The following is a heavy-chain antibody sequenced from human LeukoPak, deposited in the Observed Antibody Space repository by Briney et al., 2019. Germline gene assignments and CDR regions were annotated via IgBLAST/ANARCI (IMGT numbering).Heavy chain of an antibody. V-gene: IGHV3-48*04. CDR3: ARGDYFDSSGTFDY. J-gene: IGHJ4*02. CDR1: GFTFSTYW. CDR2: IGNSGNTI. Sequence: GGSLRLSCTASGFTFSTYWMTWVRQAPGKGLEWVSYIGNSGNTIYYVDSVKGRFTISRDNAKNSLYLQMNSLRADDTAVYYCARGDYFDSSGTFDYWDQGTLVTVSS. D-gene: IGHD3-22*01.